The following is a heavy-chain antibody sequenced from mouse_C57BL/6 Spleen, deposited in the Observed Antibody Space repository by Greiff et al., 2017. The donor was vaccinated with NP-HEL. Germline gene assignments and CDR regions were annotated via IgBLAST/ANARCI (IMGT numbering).Heavy chain of an antibody. CDR1: GFNIKDDY. V-gene: IGHV14-4*01. D-gene: IGHD1-1*01. CDR2: IDPENGDT. Sequence: EVQLQQSGAELVRPGASVKLSCTASGFNIKDDYMHWVKQRPEQGLEWIGWIDPENGDTEYASKFQGKATITADTSSNTAYLQLSSLTSEDTAVYYCTTPLSTVVAQRYFDVWGTGTTVTVSS. CDR3: TTPLSTVVAQRYFDV. J-gene: IGHJ1*03.